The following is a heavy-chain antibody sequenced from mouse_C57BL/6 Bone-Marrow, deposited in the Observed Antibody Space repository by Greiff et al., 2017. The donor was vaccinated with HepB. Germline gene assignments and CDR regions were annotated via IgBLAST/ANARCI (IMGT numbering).Heavy chain of an antibody. V-gene: IGHV1-59*01. CDR2: IDPSDSYT. CDR3: ARGGIYYDYDDGY. D-gene: IGHD2-4*01. CDR1: GYTFTSYW. J-gene: IGHJ2*01. Sequence: VQLQQPGAELVRPGTSVKLSCKASGYTFTSYWMHWVKQRPGQGLEWIGVIDPSDSYTNYNQKFKGKATLTVDTSSITAYMQLSSLTSEDSAVYYCARGGIYYDYDDGYWGQGTTLTVSS.